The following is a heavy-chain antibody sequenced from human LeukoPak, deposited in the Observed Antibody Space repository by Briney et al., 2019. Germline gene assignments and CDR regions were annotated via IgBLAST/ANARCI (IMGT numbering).Heavy chain of an antibody. Sequence: ASVKVSCKASGYTFTSYGISWVRQAPGQGLEWMGWISAYNGSTNYAQKLQGRVTMTTDTSTSTAYMELRSLRSDDTAVYYCARDTDYYDSSGYPLDYWGQGTLVTVSS. J-gene: IGHJ4*02. CDR1: GYTFTSYG. CDR3: ARDTDYYDSSGYPLDY. D-gene: IGHD3-22*01. V-gene: IGHV1-18*01. CDR2: ISAYNGST.